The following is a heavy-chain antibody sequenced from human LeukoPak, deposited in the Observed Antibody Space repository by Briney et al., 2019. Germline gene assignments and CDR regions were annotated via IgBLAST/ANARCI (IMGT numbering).Heavy chain of an antibody. J-gene: IGHJ4*02. V-gene: IGHV3-15*01. D-gene: IGHD1-26*01. Sequence: GGSLRLSCAASGFTVGSNYMNWVRQAPGKGLEWVGRIKSKTDGGTTDYAAPVKGRFTISRDDSKNTLYLQMNSLKTEDTAVYYCTRSSEAKGFDYWGQGTLVTVSS. CDR1: GFTVGSNY. CDR3: TRSSEAKGFDY. CDR2: IKSKTDGGTT.